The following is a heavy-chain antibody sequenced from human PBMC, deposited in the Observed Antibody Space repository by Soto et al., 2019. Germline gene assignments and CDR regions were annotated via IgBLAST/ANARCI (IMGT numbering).Heavy chain of an antibody. CDR3: TTGYYYDSSGYYYGSAFDI. CDR1: GFTFSNAW. Sequence: GGSLRLSCAASGFTFSNAWMSWVRQAPGKGLEWVGRIKSKTDGGTTDYAAPVKGRFTISRDDSKNTLYLQMNSLKTEDTAVYYCTTGYYYDSSGYYYGSAFDIWGQGTRVTVSS. J-gene: IGHJ3*02. CDR2: IKSKTDGGTT. D-gene: IGHD3-22*01. V-gene: IGHV3-15*01.